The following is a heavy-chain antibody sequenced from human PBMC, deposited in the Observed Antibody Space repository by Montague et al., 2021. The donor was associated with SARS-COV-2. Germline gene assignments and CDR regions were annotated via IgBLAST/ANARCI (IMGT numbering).Heavy chain of an antibody. CDR1: GGSISSSSYY. J-gene: IGHJ6*02. D-gene: IGHD6-13*01. CDR3: ARVRRQQLVRYSGMDV. Sequence: SETLSLTCTVSGGSISSSSYYWGWLRQPPGKGLEWIGSIYYSGSTYYNPSLKSRVTISVDTSKNQFSLKLSSVTAADTAVYYCARVRRQQLVRYSGMDVWGQGTTVTVSS. CDR2: IYYSGST. V-gene: IGHV4-39*07.